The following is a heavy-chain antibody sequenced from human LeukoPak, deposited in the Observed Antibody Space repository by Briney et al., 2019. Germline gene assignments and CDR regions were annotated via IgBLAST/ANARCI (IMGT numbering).Heavy chain of an antibody. J-gene: IGHJ4*02. D-gene: IGHD6-13*01. CDR3: AKGPSISAVGYFGY. CDR2: MSGSGNIT. V-gene: IGHV3-23*01. CDR1: GFTFSSYA. Sequence: GGSLRLSCAASGFTFSSYAMSWVHQAPGKGLEWVSIMSGSGNITYYADSVKGRFTISRDNSKNTLYLQMNSLRAEDTAVYYCAKGPSISAVGYFGYWGQGTLVTVSS.